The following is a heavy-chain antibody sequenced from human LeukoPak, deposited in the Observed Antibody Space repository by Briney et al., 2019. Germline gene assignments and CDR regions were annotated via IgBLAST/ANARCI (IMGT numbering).Heavy chain of an antibody. CDR2: IRSKANSYAT. CDR3: TFTPGYSGYDGGL. V-gene: IGHV3-73*01. CDR1: GFTFSGSA. J-gene: IGHJ4*02. D-gene: IGHD5-12*01. Sequence: GPLRLSCAASGFTFSGSAMHWVRQASGKGLEWVGRIRSKANSYATAYAASVKGRFTISRDDSKNTAYLQMNSLKTEDTAVYYCTFTPGYSGYDGGLWGQGTLVTVSS.